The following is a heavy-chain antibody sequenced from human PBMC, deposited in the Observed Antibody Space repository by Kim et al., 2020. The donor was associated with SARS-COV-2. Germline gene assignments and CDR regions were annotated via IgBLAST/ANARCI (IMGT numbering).Heavy chain of an antibody. CDR3: AKMSFYLGSGTYTHFDY. CDR1: GFSFDSYA. CDR2: INVRGDKA. D-gene: IGHD3-10*01. J-gene: IGHJ4*02. Sequence: GGSLRLSCAASGFSFDSYAFNWVRQAPGKGLEWVSTINVRGDKAWYADSVRGRFTFFRDNSKDTLYLQLNSLRVDDTAIYYCAKMSFYLGSGTYTHFDYWGQGDLVTVSA. V-gene: IGHV3-23*01.